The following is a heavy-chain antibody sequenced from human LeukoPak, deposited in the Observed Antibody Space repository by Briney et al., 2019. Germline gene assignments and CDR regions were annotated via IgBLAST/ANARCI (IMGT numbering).Heavy chain of an antibody. CDR1: GFTFSSYS. CDR3: ARDSGYSSGWDG. D-gene: IGHD6-19*01. Sequence: GGSLRLSCAASGFTFSSYSMNWVRQAPGKGLEWVSSISSSSSYIYYADSVRGRFTISRDNAKNSLYLQMNSLRAEDTAVYYCARDSGYSSGWDGWGQGTLVTVSS. V-gene: IGHV3-21*01. J-gene: IGHJ4*02. CDR2: ISSSSSYI.